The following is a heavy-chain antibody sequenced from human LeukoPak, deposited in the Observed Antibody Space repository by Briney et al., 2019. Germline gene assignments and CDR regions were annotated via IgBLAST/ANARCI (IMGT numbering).Heavy chain of an antibody. CDR3: ARRGYFDN. J-gene: IGHJ4*02. CDR2: IYYSGST. CDR1: GGSISTYY. V-gene: IGHV4-59*01. Sequence: SETLSLTCTLSGGSISTYYWSWIRQPPGKGLEWIAYIYYSGSTSYNPSLKSRVTISVDTSKNQFSLKLRSVTAADTAVYYCARRGYFDNWGQGTLVTVSS.